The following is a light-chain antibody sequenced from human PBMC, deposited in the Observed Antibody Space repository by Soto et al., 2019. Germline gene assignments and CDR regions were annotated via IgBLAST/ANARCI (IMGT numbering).Light chain of an antibody. V-gene: IGLV2-14*01. Sequence: QSALTQPASVSGSPGQSITISCTGTSSDIGGYNYVSWYQQHPGEAPKLMIYEVNNRPSGVSKRFSGSKSGNTASLTISGLQADAEADYYSCSRPTGITHVFGSGTKLTVL. CDR3: CSRPTGITHV. CDR1: SSDIGGYNY. CDR2: EVN. J-gene: IGLJ1*01.